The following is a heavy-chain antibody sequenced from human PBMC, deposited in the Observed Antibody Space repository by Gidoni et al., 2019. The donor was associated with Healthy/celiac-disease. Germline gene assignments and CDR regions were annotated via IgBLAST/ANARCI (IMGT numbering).Heavy chain of an antibody. J-gene: IGHJ3*02. CDR2: IAYDGSNK. Sequence: QVQLVESGGGLVQPGRSLRLSCAASGFTFSSYAMHCVRQAPGQGLEWGAGIAYDGSNKYNAGSVKGRFTINRDNTKNTEYLKKNSLRAKNTAGDYCANAITRVVVARGGDAFDIWGQGTMVTVSS. CDR3: ANAITRVVVARGGDAFDI. CDR1: GFTFSSYA. D-gene: IGHD3-22*01. V-gene: IGHV3-30*18.